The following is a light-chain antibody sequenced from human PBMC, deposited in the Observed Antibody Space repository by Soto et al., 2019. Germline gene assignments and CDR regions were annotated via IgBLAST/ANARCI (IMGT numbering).Light chain of an antibody. CDR2: KAS. V-gene: IGKV1-5*03. CDR3: QQYDSYST. CDR1: QSIRSW. J-gene: IGKJ4*01. Sequence: DIQMTQFPSTLSASVGDRVTITCRASQSIRSWLAWYQQKPGKAPNLLIYKASSLPSGVPSRFSGSGYGTEFTLTISSLQPDDIATYYCQQYDSYSTFGGGTKVHIK.